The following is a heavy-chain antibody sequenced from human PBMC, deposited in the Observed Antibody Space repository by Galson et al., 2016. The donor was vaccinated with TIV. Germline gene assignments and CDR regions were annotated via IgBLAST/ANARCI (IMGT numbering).Heavy chain of an antibody. D-gene: IGHD2-15*01. CDR1: GYNFTSYY. CDR3: YFAN. Sequence: SVKVSCKASGYNFTSYYMHWVRQAPGHGLEWMGIISPDGDRTTYSQTLLGRVTMTRDTALYYCVKTQVDIVVTPGATAGYYFANWGQGTLVTVSS. V-gene: IGHV1-46*04. CDR2: ISPDGDRT. J-gene: IGHJ4*02.